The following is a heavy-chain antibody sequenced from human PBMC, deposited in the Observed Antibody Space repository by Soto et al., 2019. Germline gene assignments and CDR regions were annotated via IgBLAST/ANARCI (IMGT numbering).Heavy chain of an antibody. CDR2: INHSGST. J-gene: IGHJ4*02. CDR3: AGLNYYGSGSYYKLDY. D-gene: IGHD3-10*01. CDR1: GGSFSGYY. Sequence: QVQLQQWGAGLLKPSETLSLTCAVYGGSFSGYYWSWIRQPPGKGLEWIGEINHSGSTNYNPSLKRRVTISVDTSKNQFSLKLSSVTAADTAVYYCAGLNYYGSGSYYKLDYWGQGTLVTVSS. V-gene: IGHV4-34*01.